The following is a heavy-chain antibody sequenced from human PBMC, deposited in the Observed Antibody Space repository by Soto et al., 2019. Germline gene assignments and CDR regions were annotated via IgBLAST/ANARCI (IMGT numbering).Heavy chain of an antibody. D-gene: IGHD5-12*01. CDR3: ARETGRWLRQNYYYYGMDV. Sequence: QVQLQESGPGLVKPSQTLSLTCTVSGGSISSGDYYWSWIRQPPGKGLEWIGYIYYSGSTYYNPSLKSRVTISVDTSKNQFSLKLSSVTAADTAVYYCARETGRWLRQNYYYYGMDVWGQGTTVTVSS. CDR1: GGSISSGDYY. V-gene: IGHV4-30-4*01. J-gene: IGHJ6*02. CDR2: IYYSGST.